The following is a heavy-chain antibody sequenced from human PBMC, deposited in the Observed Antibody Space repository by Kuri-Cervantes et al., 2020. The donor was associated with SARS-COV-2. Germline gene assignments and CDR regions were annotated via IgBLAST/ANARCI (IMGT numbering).Heavy chain of an antibody. D-gene: IGHD2/OR15-2a*01. V-gene: IGHV3-21*01. CDR3: ARDPFRYYYYMDV. CDR2: ISSSSSYI. J-gene: IGHJ6*03. Sequence: GESLKISCAASGFTFSSCSMNWVRQAPGKGLEWVSSISSSSSYIYYADSVKGRFTISRDNAKNSLYLQMNSLRAEDTAVYYCARDPFRYYYYMDVWGKGTTVTVSS. CDR1: GFTFSSCS.